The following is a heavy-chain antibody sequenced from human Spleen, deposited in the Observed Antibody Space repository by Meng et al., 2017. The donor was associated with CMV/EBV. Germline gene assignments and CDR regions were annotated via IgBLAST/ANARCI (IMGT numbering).Heavy chain of an antibody. CDR3: ARDRNYYDSSDYYFAAAGPDY. V-gene: IGHV3-23*01. J-gene: IGHJ4*02. CDR2: IGADGGST. Sequence: GGSLRLSCAASGFTFSSFAMSWVRQAPGKGLEWISAIGADGGSTYYADSVKGRFTISRDNSKNTLFMQMNSLRAEDTAVYYCARDRNYYDSSDYYFAAAGPDYWGQGTLVTVSS. CDR1: GFTFSSFA. D-gene: IGHD3-22*01.